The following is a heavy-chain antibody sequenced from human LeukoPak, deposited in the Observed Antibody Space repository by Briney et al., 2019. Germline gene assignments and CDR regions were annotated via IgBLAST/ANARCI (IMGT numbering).Heavy chain of an antibody. CDR3: AKTTVTSEEYFYYYMDV. V-gene: IGHV1-18*01. CDR1: GYTFTSSG. Sequence: ASVKVSCKTSGYTFTSSGLNWVRQAPGQGLEWMGCIITYNGNTYYSQKLQGRVTMTTDTSTSTAYTELRSLRSDDTAVYYCAKTTVTSEEYFYYYMDVWGKGTTVTVSS. J-gene: IGHJ6*03. CDR2: IITYNGNT. D-gene: IGHD4-17*01.